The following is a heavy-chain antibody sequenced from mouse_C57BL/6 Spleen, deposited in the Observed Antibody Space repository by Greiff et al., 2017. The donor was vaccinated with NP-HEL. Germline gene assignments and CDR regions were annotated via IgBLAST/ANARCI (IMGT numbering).Heavy chain of an antibody. CDR1: GFNINDDY. V-gene: IGHV14-4*01. D-gene: IGHD1-1*01. CDR3: TTVVERAWFAY. J-gene: IGHJ3*01. CDR2: IDPENGDT. Sequence: VQLQQSGAELVRPGASVKLSCTASGFNINDDYMHWVKQRPEQGLEWIGWIDPENGDTEYASKFQGKATITADTSSNTAYLQLSSLTSEDTAVYYCTTVVERAWFAYWGQGTLVTVSA.